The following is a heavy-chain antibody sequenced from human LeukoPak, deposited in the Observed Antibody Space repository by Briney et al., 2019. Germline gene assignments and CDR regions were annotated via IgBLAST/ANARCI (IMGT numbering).Heavy chain of an antibody. CDR2: IIPILGIA. CDR1: GGTFSSYT. D-gene: IGHD3-22*01. V-gene: IGHV1-69*02. Sequence: SVKVSCKASGGTFSSYTISWVRQAPGQGLEWMGRIIPILGIANYAQKFQGRVTITADKSTSTAYMELSSLRSEDTAVYYCARHPYYYDSSGYYYYLDYWGQGTLVTVSS. J-gene: IGHJ4*02. CDR3: ARHPYYYDSSGYYYYLDY.